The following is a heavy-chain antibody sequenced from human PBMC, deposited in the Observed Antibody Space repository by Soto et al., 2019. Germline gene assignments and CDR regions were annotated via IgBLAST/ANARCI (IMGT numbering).Heavy chain of an antibody. CDR1: GGTFSSYT. Sequence: GASVKVSCKASGGTFSSYTISWVRQAPGQGLEWMGRIIPILGIANYAQKFQGRVTITADKSTSTAYMELSSLRSEDTAVYYCSRAVSRAGTNMDVWGKGTTVTVSS. CDR3: SRAVSRAGTNMDV. D-gene: IGHD1-1*01. J-gene: IGHJ6*03. CDR2: IIPILGIA. V-gene: IGHV1-69*02.